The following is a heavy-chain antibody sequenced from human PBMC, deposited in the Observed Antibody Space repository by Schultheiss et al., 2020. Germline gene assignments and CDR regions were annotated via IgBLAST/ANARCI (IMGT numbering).Heavy chain of an antibody. CDR2: IYYSGST. CDR1: GGSFSGYY. V-gene: IGHV4-59*12. D-gene: IGHD6-19*01. Sequence: SETLSLTCAVYGGSFSGYYWSWIRQPAGKGLEWIGYIYYSGSTNYNPSLKSRVTISVDTSKNQFSLKLSSVTAADTAVYYCARGRMQWLVWGQGTLVTVSS. J-gene: IGHJ4*02. CDR3: ARGRMQWLV.